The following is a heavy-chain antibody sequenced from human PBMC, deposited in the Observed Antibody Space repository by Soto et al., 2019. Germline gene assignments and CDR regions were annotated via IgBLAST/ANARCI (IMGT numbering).Heavy chain of an antibody. CDR1: GGTFSSYS. CDR3: ARERSYYYAMDV. J-gene: IGHJ6*02. CDR2: VIPIFGKP. Sequence: QVQLVQSGAEVKQSGSPVKVSCTASGGTFSSYSINWVRQAPGQGLEWMGGVIPIFGKPTYAQKFQGRLTITADKSTSTAYMELTSLRYDDPAVYYCARERSYYYAMDVWGQGTTVTVSS. V-gene: IGHV1-69*06.